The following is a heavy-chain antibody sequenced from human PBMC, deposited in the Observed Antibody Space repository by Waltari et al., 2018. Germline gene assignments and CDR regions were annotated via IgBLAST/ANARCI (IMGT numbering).Heavy chain of an antibody. CDR1: EFMFSSFA. D-gene: IGHD3-22*01. Sequence: QVQLVETGGGVVQPGRSLRLPCAAFEFMFSSFAMHWVRQAPDKGLEWVAVISNNERNIYYVDSVNGRFTISRDNSQKMLYLQMNSLRAEDTAVYYCARDYCDRTNCHGMDVWGRGTTVTVSS. J-gene: IGHJ6*02. CDR3: ARDYCDRTNCHGMDV. V-gene: IGHV3-30*04. CDR2: ISNNERNI.